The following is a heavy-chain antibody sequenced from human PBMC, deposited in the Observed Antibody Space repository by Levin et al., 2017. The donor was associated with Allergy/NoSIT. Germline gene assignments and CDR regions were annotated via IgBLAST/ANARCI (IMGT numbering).Heavy chain of an antibody. J-gene: IGHJ6*02. CDR2: IKSKTDGGTT. V-gene: IGHV3-15*01. D-gene: IGHD2-2*01. CDR1: GFTFSNAW. CDR3: TTVTSRLYYYGMDV. Sequence: GGSLRLSCAASGFTFSNAWMSWVRQAPGKGLEWVGRIKSKTDGGTTDYAAPVKGRFTISRDDSKNTLYLQMNSLKTEDTAVYYCTTVTSRLYYYGMDVWGQGTTVTVSS.